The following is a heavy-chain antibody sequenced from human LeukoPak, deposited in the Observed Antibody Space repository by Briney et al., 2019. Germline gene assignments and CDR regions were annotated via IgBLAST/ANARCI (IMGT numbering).Heavy chain of an antibody. V-gene: IGHV1-58*01. CDR3: AADRHLGATTGFGF. J-gene: IGHJ4*02. CDR1: GFTLVNSA. CDR2: IVIGSGDA. Sequence: SVKVSCKASGFTLVNSAVHWVRQARGQSLEWIGWIVIGSGDARYAQRFQERLTITRDKSTSTAYMELSSLRSEDTAVYYCAADRHLGATTGFGFWGQGTLVTVSS. D-gene: IGHD1-26*01.